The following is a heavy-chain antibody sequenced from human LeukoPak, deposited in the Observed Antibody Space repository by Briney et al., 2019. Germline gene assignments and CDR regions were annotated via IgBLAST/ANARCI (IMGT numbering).Heavy chain of an antibody. D-gene: IGHD3-22*01. CDR3: ARDHYYDSSGYVSIDY. Sequence: GGSLRLSCAASGFTLSSYGMHWVRQAPGKGLEWVAVIWYDGSNKYYADSVKGRFTISRDNSKNTLYLQMNSLRAEDTAVYYCARDHYYDSSGYVSIDYWGQGTLVTVSS. J-gene: IGHJ4*02. CDR2: IWYDGSNK. V-gene: IGHV3-33*01. CDR1: GFTLSSYG.